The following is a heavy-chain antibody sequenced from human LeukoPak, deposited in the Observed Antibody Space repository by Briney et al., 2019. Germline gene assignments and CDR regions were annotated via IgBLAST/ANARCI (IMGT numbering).Heavy chain of an antibody. CDR2: IKQGGSEK. Sequence: QSGGSLRLSCAASGFTFSRYWMSGVREARGKGVEWVANIKQGGSEKYSEDSVKGRFTISRDNAKNSLYLQMNSLRAEDTAVYYCARDGFNDFWSGYDYYMDVWGKGTTVTVSS. CDR1: GFTFSRYW. D-gene: IGHD3-3*01. V-gene: IGHV3-7*01. J-gene: IGHJ6*03. CDR3: ARDGFNDFWSGYDYYMDV.